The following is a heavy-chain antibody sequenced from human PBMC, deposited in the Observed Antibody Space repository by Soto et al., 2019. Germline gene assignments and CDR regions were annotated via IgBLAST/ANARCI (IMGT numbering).Heavy chain of an antibody. CDR1: GFTFSGSA. CDR2: IRSKANSYAT. J-gene: IGHJ6*03. D-gene: IGHD2-2*01. V-gene: IGHV3-73*01. Sequence: WGSLRLSCAASGFTFSGSAMHWVRQASGKGLEWVGRIRSKANSYATAYAASVKGRFTISRDDSKNTAYLQMNSLKTEDTAVYYCTRRRDIVVVPAAMPYYYYMDVWGKGTTVTVSS. CDR3: TRRRDIVVVPAAMPYYYYMDV.